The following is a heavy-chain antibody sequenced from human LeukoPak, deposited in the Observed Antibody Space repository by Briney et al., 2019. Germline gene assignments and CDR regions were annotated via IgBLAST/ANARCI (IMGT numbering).Heavy chain of an antibody. CDR1: GFTFSNYA. Sequence: GGSLRLSCTASGFTFSNYAMAWVRQAPGKGLEWVSYIRSSSSTIYYADSVKGRFTISRDNAKNSLYLQMNSLRAEDTAVYYCARAKRNGFDTWGQGTVVTVSS. CDR3: ARAKRNGFDT. CDR2: IRSSSSTI. J-gene: IGHJ3*02. V-gene: IGHV3-48*01.